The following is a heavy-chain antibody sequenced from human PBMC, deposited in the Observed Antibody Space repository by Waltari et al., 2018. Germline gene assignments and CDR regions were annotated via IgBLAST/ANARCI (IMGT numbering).Heavy chain of an antibody. CDR2: IDRSGSP. CDR1: GGSISSGNW. V-gene: IGHV4-4*02. Sequence: QVQLQESGPGLVKPSGTLSLTCAVSGGSISSGNWWSWVRQPPGKGMAWIGEIDRSGSPSSNPSLKSRVTISVDKSKNQFSLKLSAVTAADTAVYYCARGKRPDYDFWSGYGLFDYWGQGTLVTVSS. D-gene: IGHD3-3*01. J-gene: IGHJ4*02. CDR3: ARGKRPDYDFWSGYGLFDY.